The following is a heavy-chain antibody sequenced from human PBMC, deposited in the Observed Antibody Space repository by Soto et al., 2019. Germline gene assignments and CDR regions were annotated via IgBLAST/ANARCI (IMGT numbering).Heavy chain of an antibody. J-gene: IGHJ4*02. Sequence: QVQLQESGPGLVKPSQTLSLTCTVSGGSISSGGHYWSWIRQHPGKGLEWIGYIYYTGSAYYNPSLKSRVTISVDTSKNQFSLKLTSVTAADTAIYYCARSYDSGVDYWGQETLVTVSS. V-gene: IGHV4-31*03. CDR2: IYYTGSA. CDR3: ARSYDSGVDY. CDR1: GGSISSGGHY. D-gene: IGHD3-3*01.